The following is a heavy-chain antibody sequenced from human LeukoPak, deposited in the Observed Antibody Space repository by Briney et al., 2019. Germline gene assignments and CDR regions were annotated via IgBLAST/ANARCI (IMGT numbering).Heavy chain of an antibody. CDR1: GYTLTELS. D-gene: IGHD4-23*01. J-gene: IGHJ4*02. Sequence: ASVKVSCKVSGYTLTELSVHWVRQAPGQGLEWMGGIIPIFGTANYAQNFQGRVTITADESTSTAYMELSSLRSEDTAVYYCARDRWGMYYFDYWGQGTLVTVSS. CDR2: IIPIFGTA. CDR3: ARDRWGMYYFDY. V-gene: IGHV1-69*13.